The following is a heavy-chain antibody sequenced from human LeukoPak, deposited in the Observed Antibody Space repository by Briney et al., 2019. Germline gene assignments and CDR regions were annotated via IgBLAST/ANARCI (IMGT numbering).Heavy chain of an antibody. CDR2: ISGSGDST. CDR1: GFTFRNYA. CDR3: AKDRNYDFWSGYYNYFDY. V-gene: IGHV3-23*01. Sequence: GGSLRLXCAASGFTFRNYAMSWVRQAPGKGLEWVSVISGSGDSTNYADSVKGRITISRDNSKNTVYLQMNSLRAEDTAIYYCAKDRNYDFWSGYYNYFDYWGQGTLVTVSS. J-gene: IGHJ4*02. D-gene: IGHD3-3*01.